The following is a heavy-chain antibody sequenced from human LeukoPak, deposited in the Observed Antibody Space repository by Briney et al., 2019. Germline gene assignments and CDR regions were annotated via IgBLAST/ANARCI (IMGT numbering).Heavy chain of an antibody. CDR2: IYPGDSDT. Sequence: GESLKISCKGSGYSFPSYWIGWVRQMPGKGLEWMGIIYPGDSDTRYSPSFQGQVSISADKSITTAYLQWGSLKASDTAMYYCARRAIVATIVDYWGQGTLVAVSS. CDR3: ARRAIVATIVDY. D-gene: IGHD5-12*01. J-gene: IGHJ4*02. V-gene: IGHV5-51*01. CDR1: GYSFPSYW.